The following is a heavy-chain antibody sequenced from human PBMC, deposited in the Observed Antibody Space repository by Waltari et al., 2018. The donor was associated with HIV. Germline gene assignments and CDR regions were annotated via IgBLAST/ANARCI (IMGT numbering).Heavy chain of an antibody. CDR1: GGSISSYY. D-gene: IGHD3-10*01. V-gene: IGHV4-59*01. CDR3: ARVDYYGSGSHFGY. Sequence: QVQLQESGPGLVKPSETLSLTCTVSGGSISSYYWSWIRPPPGKGLEWIGYIYYSGSTNYNPSLKSRVTISVDTSKNQFSLKLSSVTAADTVVYYCARVDYYGSGSHFGYWGQGTLVTVSS. J-gene: IGHJ4*02. CDR2: IYYSGST.